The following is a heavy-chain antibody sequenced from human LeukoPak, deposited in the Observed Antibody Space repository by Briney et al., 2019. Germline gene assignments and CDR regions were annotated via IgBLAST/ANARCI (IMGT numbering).Heavy chain of an antibody. CDR1: GYTFTGYY. Sequence: ASVKVSCKASGYTFTGYYMHWVRQAPGQGLEWMGWINPNTGETNSAQKFQGRVTMTRDTTINTAYMELTRLTSDDTAVYYCASYPRYSSTPPSDYWGQGTLVTVS. D-gene: IGHD2-2*01. CDR2: INPNTGET. CDR3: ASYPRYSSTPPSDY. J-gene: IGHJ4*02. V-gene: IGHV1-2*02.